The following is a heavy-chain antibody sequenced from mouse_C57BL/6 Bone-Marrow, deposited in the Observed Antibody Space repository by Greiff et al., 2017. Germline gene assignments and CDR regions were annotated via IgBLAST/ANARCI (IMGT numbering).Heavy chain of an antibody. V-gene: IGHV10-1*01. CDR3: VSLYDYDGTMDY. Sequence: EVQRVESGGGLVQPKGSLKLSCAASGFSFNTYAMNWVRQAPGKGLEWVARIRSKSNNYATYYADSVKDRLTISRDDSESMLYLQMNNLKPEDTAMYYCVSLYDYDGTMDYWGQGTSGTVSS. J-gene: IGHJ4*01. CDR2: IRSKSNNYAT. D-gene: IGHD2-4*01. CDR1: GFSFNTYA.